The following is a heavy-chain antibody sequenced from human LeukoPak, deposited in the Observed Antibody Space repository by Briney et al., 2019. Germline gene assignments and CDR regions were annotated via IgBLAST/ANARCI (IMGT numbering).Heavy chain of an antibody. V-gene: IGHV4-30-2*01. J-gene: IGHJ6*02. CDR3: ARLLGDYATPQYYGMDV. CDR2: IYHSGST. CDR1: GGSISSGGYS. D-gene: IGHD4-17*01. Sequence: PSQTLSLTCAVSGGSISSGGYSWSWIRQPPGKGLEWIGYIYHSGSTYYNPSLKSRVTISVDKSKNQFSLKLSSVTAADTAVYYCARLLGDYATPQYYGMDVWGQGTTVTVSS.